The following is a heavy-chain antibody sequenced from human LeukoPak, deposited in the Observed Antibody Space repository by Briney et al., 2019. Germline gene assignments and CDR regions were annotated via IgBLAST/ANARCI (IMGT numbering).Heavy chain of an antibody. V-gene: IGHV3-7*01. CDR2: IKQDGSEK. Sequence: PGGSLRLSCAASGFTFSSYWMSWVRQAPGKGLEWVANIKQDGSEKYYVDSVKGRFTISRDNAKNSLYLQMNSLRAEDTAVYYCARDNRGDFWSGYYSDDAFDIWGQGTMVTVSS. CDR1: GFTFSSYW. CDR3: ARDNRGDFWSGYYSDDAFDI. D-gene: IGHD3-3*01. J-gene: IGHJ3*02.